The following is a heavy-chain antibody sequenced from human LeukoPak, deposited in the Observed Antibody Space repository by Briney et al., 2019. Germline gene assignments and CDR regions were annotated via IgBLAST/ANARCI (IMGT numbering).Heavy chain of an antibody. D-gene: IGHD1-26*01. CDR2: VSGSGGST. J-gene: IGHJ5*02. Sequence: QTGGSLRLSCAASGLTFSLYAMTWVRQAPGKGLEWVSTVSGSGGSTYYADSVKGRFTVSRDNSKNTLYLQMNSLRAEDTAAYYCAKANSESYGYNWFDPWGQGTLVTVST. V-gene: IGHV3-23*01. CDR1: GLTFSLYA. CDR3: AKANSESYGYNWFDP.